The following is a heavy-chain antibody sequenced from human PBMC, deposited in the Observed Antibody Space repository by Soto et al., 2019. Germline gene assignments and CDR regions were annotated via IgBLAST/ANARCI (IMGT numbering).Heavy chain of an antibody. V-gene: IGHV3-23*01. CDR3: AKDRPLEYSSSWTGVKNWFDP. CDR1: GFTFSSYA. D-gene: IGHD6-13*01. J-gene: IGHJ5*02. Sequence: QQSQTLSLTCAASGFTFSSYAMSWVHQAPGKGLEWVSAISGSGGSTYYADSVKGRFTISRDNSKNTLYLQMNSLRAEDTAVYYCAKDRPLEYSSSWTGVKNWFDPWGQGTLVTVSS. CDR2: ISGSGGST.